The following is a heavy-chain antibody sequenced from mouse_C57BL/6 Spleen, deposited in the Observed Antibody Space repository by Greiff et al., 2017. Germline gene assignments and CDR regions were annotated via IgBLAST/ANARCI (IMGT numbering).Heavy chain of an antibody. CDR3: ARDPHYYGTHYFDY. V-gene: IGHV1-64*01. Sequence: QVQLQQPGAELVKPGASVKLSCKASGSTFTSYWLHWVKQRPGQGLEWIGMIHPTSGRTNYNEKFKSKATQTVDKSSITAYMPLSSLTSEDSAVYYCARDPHYYGTHYFDYWGQGTTLTVSS. D-gene: IGHD1-1*01. J-gene: IGHJ2*01. CDR1: GSTFTSYW. CDR2: IHPTSGRT.